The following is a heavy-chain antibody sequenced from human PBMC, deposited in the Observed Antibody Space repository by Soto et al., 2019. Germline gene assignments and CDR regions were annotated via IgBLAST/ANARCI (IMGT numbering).Heavy chain of an antibody. D-gene: IGHD3-22*01. CDR2: ISGSGYSP. CDR3: AKDTYLDYSDSSGYYPWYYYGLDV. V-gene: IGHV3-23*01. J-gene: IGHJ6*02. CDR1: GFTFSSYA. Sequence: LRLSCAASGFTFSSYAMSWFREAPGQGLEWVSAISGSGYSPYYADSVKGRFAISRDNSKNTLYLQMNSLRAEDTAVYYCAKDTYLDYSDSSGYYPWYYYGLDVWGQGTTVTVSS.